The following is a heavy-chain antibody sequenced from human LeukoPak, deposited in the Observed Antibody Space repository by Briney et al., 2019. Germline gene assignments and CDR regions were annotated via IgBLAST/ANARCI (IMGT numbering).Heavy chain of an antibody. CDR1: AFTVSSHY. Sequence: GGSLILACSVSAFTVSSHYMRWVRQAPGRGLEWVSLIYSGGSTYYADSVKVRFTISRDNSKNTLFLKMNSLRAEAPAVYSCAKDRGQSGIAVAGNDWGQGTLVTVPS. D-gene: IGHD6-13*01. V-gene: IGHV3-66*01. CDR3: AKDRGQSGIAVAGND. CDR2: IYSGGST. J-gene: IGHJ4*02.